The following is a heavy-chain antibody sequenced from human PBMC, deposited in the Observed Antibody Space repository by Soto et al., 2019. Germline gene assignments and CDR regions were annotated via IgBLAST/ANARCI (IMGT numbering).Heavy chain of an antibody. CDR1: GFTFSSYA. J-gene: IGHJ4*02. CDR3: AKSRGRTTVPFDY. D-gene: IGHD4-17*01. CDR2: ITGSGGST. Sequence: PGGSLRLSCAASGFTFSSYAMSWVRQAPGKGLEWVSAITGSGGSTYYADSVKGRFTISRDNSKNTLYLQMNSLRAEDTAVYYCAKSRGRTTVPFDYWGQGTLVTASS. V-gene: IGHV3-23*01.